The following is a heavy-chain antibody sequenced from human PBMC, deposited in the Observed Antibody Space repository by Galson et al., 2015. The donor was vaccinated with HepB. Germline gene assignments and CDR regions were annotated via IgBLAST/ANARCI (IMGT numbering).Heavy chain of an antibody. V-gene: IGHV3-7*03. CDR3: AREIVGITMVRGVINYFDY. J-gene: IGHJ4*02. CDR2: IKQDGSEK. D-gene: IGHD3-10*01. CDR1: GFTFSSYW. Sequence: SLRLSCAASGFTFSSYWMSWVRQAPGKGLEWVANIKQDGSEKYYVDSVKGRFTISRDNAKNSLYLQMNSLRAEDTAVYYCAREIVGITMVRGVINYFDYWGQGTLVTVSS.